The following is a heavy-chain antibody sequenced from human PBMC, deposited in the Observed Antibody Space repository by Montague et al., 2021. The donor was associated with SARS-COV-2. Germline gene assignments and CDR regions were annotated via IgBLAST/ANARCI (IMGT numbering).Heavy chain of an antibody. J-gene: IGHJ4*02. CDR1: GFTFSSYA. V-gene: IGHV3-23*01. D-gene: IGHD4-23*01. CDR3: AKETAAIGNPLFDS. Sequence: SLRLSCAASGFTFSSYAMSWVRQAPGKGLEWVSGIVNNGRKSFYADSVKGRFVISRDNSDKMVYLQLNSLRAEDTVIYYCAKETAAIGNPLFDSWGQGTLITVSS. CDR2: IVNNGRKS.